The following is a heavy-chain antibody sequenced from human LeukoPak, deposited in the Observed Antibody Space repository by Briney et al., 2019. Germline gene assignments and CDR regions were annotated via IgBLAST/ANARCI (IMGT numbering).Heavy chain of an antibody. V-gene: IGHV4-34*01. D-gene: IGHD6-6*01. CDR1: GGSFSGYY. J-gene: IGHJ4*02. CDR3: ARPRIAARSPFDY. Sequence: SETLSLTCAVYGGSFSGYYWSWIRQPPGKGLEWIGEINHSGSTNYNPSLKSRVTISVDTSKNQFSLELSSVTAADTAVYYCARPRIAARSPFDYWGQGTLVTVSS. CDR2: INHSGST.